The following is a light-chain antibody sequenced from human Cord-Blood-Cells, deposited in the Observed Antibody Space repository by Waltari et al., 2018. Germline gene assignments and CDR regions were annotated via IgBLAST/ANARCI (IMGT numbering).Light chain of an antibody. CDR1: SSDVGGYNY. J-gene: IGLJ2*01. V-gene: IGLV2-14*01. CDR3: SSYTSSSTVV. Sequence: QSALTQPASVSGSPGQSITISCTGPSSDVGGYNYISWYQQNPGKVPKLMIYDVSHRPAGVSNRFSGSKSGNTASLTISGLQAEDGADYYCSSYTSSSTVVFGGGTKLTVL. CDR2: DVS.